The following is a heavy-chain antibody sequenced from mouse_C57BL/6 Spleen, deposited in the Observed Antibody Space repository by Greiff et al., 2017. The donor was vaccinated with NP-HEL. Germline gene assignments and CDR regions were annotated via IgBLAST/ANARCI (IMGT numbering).Heavy chain of an antibody. V-gene: IGHV5-4*01. CDR1: GFTFSSYA. Sequence: EVQVVESGGGLVKPGGSLKLSCAASGFTFSSYAMSWVRQTPEKRLEWVATISDGGSYTYYPDNVKGRFTISRDNAKNNLYLQMSHLKSEDTAMYYCARERNSEYFDYWGQGTTLTVSS. J-gene: IGHJ2*01. CDR3: ARERNSEYFDY. CDR2: ISDGGSYT. D-gene: IGHD3-1*01.